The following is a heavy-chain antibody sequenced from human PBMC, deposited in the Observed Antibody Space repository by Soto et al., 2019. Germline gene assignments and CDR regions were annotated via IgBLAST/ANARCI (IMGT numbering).Heavy chain of an antibody. CDR2: IYYSGST. D-gene: IGHD5-12*01. CDR1: GGSVSSGAYY. Sequence: SETLSLTCTVSGGSVSSGAYYWTWIRQRPGKGLEWIGYIYYSGSTYYSPSLKSRLSISLDTSKNQFSLRLSSVTAADTAMYYCARARLRAVYAFDIWDQGTMVTVSS. V-gene: IGHV4-31*03. J-gene: IGHJ3*02. CDR3: ARARLRAVYAFDI.